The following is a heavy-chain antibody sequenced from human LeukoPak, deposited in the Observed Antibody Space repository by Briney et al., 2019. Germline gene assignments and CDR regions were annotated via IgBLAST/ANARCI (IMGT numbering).Heavy chain of an antibody. J-gene: IGHJ4*02. Sequence: ETVSLTCAVYGGSFSFYYWSCTRQPPGKGREWIGEIKHSGSTNYNPSLTSRVTISVDTSKNQFSLKLSSVTAADTAVYYCARFKVGASGFDYWGQGTLVTVSS. CDR3: ARFKVGASGFDY. D-gene: IGHD1-26*01. V-gene: IGHV4-34*01. CDR2: IKHSGST. CDR1: GGSFSFYY.